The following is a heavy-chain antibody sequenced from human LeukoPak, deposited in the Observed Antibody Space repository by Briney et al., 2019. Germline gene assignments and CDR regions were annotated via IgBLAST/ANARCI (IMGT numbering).Heavy chain of an antibody. J-gene: IGHJ5*02. Sequence: SETLSLTCTVSGGSISSSSYYWGWIRQPPGKGLEWIGSIYYSGSTNYNPSLKSRVTISVDTSKNQFSLKLSSVTAADTAVYYCARVYYDFWSGSNWFDPWGQGTLVTVSS. V-gene: IGHV4-39*07. D-gene: IGHD3-3*01. CDR2: IYYSGST. CDR1: GGSISSSSYY. CDR3: ARVYYDFWSGSNWFDP.